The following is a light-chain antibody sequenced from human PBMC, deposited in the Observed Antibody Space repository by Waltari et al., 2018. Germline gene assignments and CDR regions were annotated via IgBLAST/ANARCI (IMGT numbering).Light chain of an antibody. CDR1: SSNIGSNS. CDR3: AAWDDSLSGRV. CDR2: RNN. J-gene: IGLJ3*02. Sequence: QSVLTQPPSASGTPGQRVTISCSGSSSNIGSNSVYWYQQLPGTAPNLLIFRNNQRPSGGPDRFSGSKSGTSASLAISGLRSEDEADYYCAAWDDSLSGRVFGGGTKLTVL. V-gene: IGLV1-47*01.